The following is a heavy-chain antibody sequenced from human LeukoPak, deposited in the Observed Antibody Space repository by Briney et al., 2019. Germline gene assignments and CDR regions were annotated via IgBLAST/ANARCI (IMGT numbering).Heavy chain of an antibody. CDR3: ATEGYSSSWNGAFDI. V-gene: IGHV3-53*01. Sequence: PGGSLRLSCAASGFTVSSNYMSWVRQAPGRGLEWVSVIYSGGSTYYADSVEGRFTISRDNSKNTLYLQMSSLRAEDTAVYYCATEGYSSSWNGAFDIWGQGTMVTVSS. CDR2: IYSGGST. CDR1: GFTVSSNY. D-gene: IGHD6-13*01. J-gene: IGHJ3*02.